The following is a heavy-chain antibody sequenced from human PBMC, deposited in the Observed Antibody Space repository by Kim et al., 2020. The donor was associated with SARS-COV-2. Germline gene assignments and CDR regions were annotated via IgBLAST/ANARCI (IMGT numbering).Heavy chain of an antibody. CDR1: GGSISSYY. CDR3: ASTSITKDCGFDP. J-gene: IGHJ5*02. V-gene: IGHV4-59*01. D-gene: IGHD3-10*01. Sequence: SETLSLTCTVSGGSISSYYWSWIRQPPGKGLEWIGYIYYSGSTNYNPSLKSRVTISVDTSKNQFSLKLSSVTAADTAVYYCASTSITKDCGFDPWGQGTLVTVSS. CDR2: IYYSGST.